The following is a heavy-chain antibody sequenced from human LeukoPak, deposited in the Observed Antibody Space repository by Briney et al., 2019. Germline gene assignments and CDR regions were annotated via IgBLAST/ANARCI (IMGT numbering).Heavy chain of an antibody. CDR1: GFTFSTYG. CDR2: ISYDGSNQ. J-gene: IGHJ1*01. CDR3: AKAIYSGSYYGLYFQH. V-gene: IGHV3-30*18. D-gene: IGHD1-26*01. Sequence: RGSLRLSCSASGFTFSTYGMHWVRPAPRKGLEWVAIISYDGSNQYYADSVKGRFTISRDNSKNTLYLQMNSLRAEDTAVYYCAKAIYSGSYYGLYFQHWGQGTLVTVSS.